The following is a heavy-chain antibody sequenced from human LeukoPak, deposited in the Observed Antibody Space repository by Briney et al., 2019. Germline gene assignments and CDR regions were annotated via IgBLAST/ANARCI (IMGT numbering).Heavy chain of an antibody. Sequence: GGSLRLSCAASGFTVSSNYMSWVRQAPGKGLEWVSVIYSGGSTYYADSVKGRFTISRDNSKNTLYLQMNSLRAEDTAVYYCAKVLGYCSSTSCYYDYWGQGTLVTVSS. V-gene: IGHV3-66*02. CDR2: IYSGGST. CDR1: GFTVSSNY. D-gene: IGHD2-2*01. J-gene: IGHJ4*02. CDR3: AKVLGYCSSTSCYYDY.